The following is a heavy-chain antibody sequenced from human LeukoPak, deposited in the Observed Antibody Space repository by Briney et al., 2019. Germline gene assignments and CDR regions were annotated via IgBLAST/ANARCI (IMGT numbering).Heavy chain of an antibody. D-gene: IGHD6-13*01. CDR2: ISAYNGNA. Sequence: ASVKVACKASGYTFTSYGISWVRLAPGQGLEWMGWISAYNGNANYAQKLQGRVTMTTDTSTSTAYMELRSLRSEDTAAYYCARGVLSYYYMDVWGKGTTVTVSS. J-gene: IGHJ6*03. CDR1: GYTFTSYG. V-gene: IGHV1-18*01. CDR3: ARGVLSYYYMDV.